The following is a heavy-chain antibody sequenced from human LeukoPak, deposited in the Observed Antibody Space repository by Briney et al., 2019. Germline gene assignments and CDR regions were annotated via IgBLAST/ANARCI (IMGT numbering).Heavy chain of an antibody. Sequence: WASVKVSCKASGYTFTGYYMHWVRQAPGQGLEWMGWINPNSGGTNYAQKFQGRVTMTRNTSISTAYMELSSLRSEDTAMYYCARGPTYYDFWSGQMRRRWFDPWGQGTLVTVSS. J-gene: IGHJ5*02. V-gene: IGHV1-2*02. CDR3: ARGPTYYDFWSGQMRRRWFDP. CDR1: GYTFTGYY. CDR2: INPNSGGT. D-gene: IGHD3-3*01.